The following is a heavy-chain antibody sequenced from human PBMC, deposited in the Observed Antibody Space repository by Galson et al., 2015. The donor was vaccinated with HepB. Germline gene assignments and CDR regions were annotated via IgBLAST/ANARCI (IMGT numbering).Heavy chain of an antibody. CDR3: ARGCSSTSCYV. Sequence: LRLSCAASGFTFSSYGMNWVRQAPGKGLEWVSYINRDSSIINYADSVKGRFTISRDNAKNSLYLQMNSLRGDDTAVYYCARGCSSTSCYVWGQGTTVTVSS. J-gene: IGHJ6*02. CDR2: INRDSSII. D-gene: IGHD2-2*01. CDR1: GFTFSSYG. V-gene: IGHV3-48*01.